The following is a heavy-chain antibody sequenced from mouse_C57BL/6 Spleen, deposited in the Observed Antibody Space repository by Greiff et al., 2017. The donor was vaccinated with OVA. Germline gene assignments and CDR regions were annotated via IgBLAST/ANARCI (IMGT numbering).Heavy chain of an antibody. CDR3: ARQGGAQASFAY. J-gene: IGHJ3*01. CDR2: ISGGGGNT. CDR1: GFTFSSYT. V-gene: IGHV5-9*01. D-gene: IGHD3-2*02. Sequence: EVQLQQSGGGLVKPGGSLKLSCAASGFTFSSYTMSWVRQTPEKRLEWVATISGGGGNTYYPDSVKGRFTISRDNAKNTLYLQMSSLRSEDTALYYCARQGGAQASFAYWGQGTLVTVSA.